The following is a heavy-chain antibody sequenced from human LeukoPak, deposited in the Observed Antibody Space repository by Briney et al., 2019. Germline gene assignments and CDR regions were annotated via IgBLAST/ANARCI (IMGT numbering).Heavy chain of an antibody. V-gene: IGHV4-39*07. J-gene: IGHJ6*03. D-gene: IGHD5-12*01. CDR3: ARAAGGYDTQYYYYMDV. Sequence: SETLSLTCTVSGGSISSRSSSYYWGWIRQPPGKGLEWIGSIYYSGSTYYNPSLKSRVTISVDTSKNQFSLKLSSVTAADTAVYYCARAAGGYDTQYYYYMDVWGKGTTVTVSS. CDR1: GGSISSRSSSYY. CDR2: IYYSGST.